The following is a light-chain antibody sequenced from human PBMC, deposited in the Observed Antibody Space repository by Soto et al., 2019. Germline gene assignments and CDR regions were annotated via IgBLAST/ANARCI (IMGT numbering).Light chain of an antibody. J-gene: IGLJ2*01. CDR2: DVY. CDR1: SSDVGGYNY. CDR3: SSYTTRSTDV. V-gene: IGLV2-14*01. Sequence: QSVLTQPASVSGSPGQSITVSCTGTSSDVGGYNYVSWFQQHPGKAPNLMIYDVYRRPSGVSYRFSGSKSGNTASLTISGLQAEDEADYYCSSYTTRSTDVFGGGTKLTVL.